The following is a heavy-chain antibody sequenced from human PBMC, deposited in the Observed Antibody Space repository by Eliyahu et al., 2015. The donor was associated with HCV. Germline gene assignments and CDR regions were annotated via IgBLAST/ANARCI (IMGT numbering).Heavy chain of an antibody. J-gene: IGHJ4*02. Sequence: EVQLVESGGGLVQPGRSLRLSCAASGFTFDDYAMHWVRQAPGKGLEWVSGITWNSGSIGYADSVKGRFTISRDNAKNSLYLQMNSLRDEDTALYYCAKDRLVRPLYLDYWGQGTLVTVSS. D-gene: IGHD2/OR15-2a*01. V-gene: IGHV3-9*01. CDR1: GFTFDDYA. CDR3: AKDRLVRPLYLDY. CDR2: ITWNSGSI.